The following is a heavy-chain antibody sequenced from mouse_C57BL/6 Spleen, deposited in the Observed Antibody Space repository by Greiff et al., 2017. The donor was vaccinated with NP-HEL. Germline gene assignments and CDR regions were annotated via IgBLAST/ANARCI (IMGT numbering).Heavy chain of an antibody. V-gene: IGHV1-54*01. J-gene: IGHJ1*03. Sequence: QVQLQQSGAELVRPGTSVKVSCKASGYAFTNYLIEWVKQRPGQGLEWIGVINPGSGGTNYNEKFKGKATLTADKSSSTAYMQLSGLTSEDSAVYFCARPPYDYEGYWYFDVWGTGTTVTVSS. CDR1: GYAFTNYL. D-gene: IGHD2-4*01. CDR3: ARPPYDYEGYWYFDV. CDR2: INPGSGGT.